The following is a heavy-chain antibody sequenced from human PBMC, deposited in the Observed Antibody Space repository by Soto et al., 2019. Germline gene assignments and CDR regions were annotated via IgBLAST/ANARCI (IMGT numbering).Heavy chain of an antibody. CDR2: SNDSRST. CDR3: ARGRHFRSDYYNWFDP. CDR1: VGSFSGYY. Sequence: PSETLSLTCAVYVGSFSGYYWSWIRQPPGKGLEWIGESNDSRSTNYNPSLKSRVTISVDTSKNQVFLRLSSVTAADTAVYYCARGRHFRSDYYNWFDPWGQGTLVTVSS. D-gene: IGHD3-3*02. V-gene: IGHV4-34*01. J-gene: IGHJ5*02.